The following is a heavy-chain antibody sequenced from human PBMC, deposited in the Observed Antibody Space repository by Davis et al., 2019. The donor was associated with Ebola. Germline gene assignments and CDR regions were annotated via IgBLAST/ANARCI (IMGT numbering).Heavy chain of an antibody. V-gene: IGHV5-51*01. CDR2: VHGGDSDT. D-gene: IGHD2-8*02. CDR3: AKLNQAWWHDSWCDS. J-gene: IGHJ5*01. CDR1: PTSSTVFW. Sequence: GESLKISCATSPTSSTVFWLGLERTMHDRDVVWMGLVHGGDSDTIDSPSFRGQVTISADKSTNVAYLQWNSLKASDTDMYYCAKLNQAWWHDSWCDSWGQGTLVTFSS.